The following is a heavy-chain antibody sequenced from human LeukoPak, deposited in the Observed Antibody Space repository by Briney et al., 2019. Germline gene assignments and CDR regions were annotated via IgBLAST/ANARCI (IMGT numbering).Heavy chain of an antibody. CDR2: IATDSTV. V-gene: IGHV3-48*03. J-gene: IGHJ6*03. CDR1: GFIVSSSE. D-gene: IGHD3-22*01. Sequence: SGGSLRLSCVASGFIVSSSEMNWVRQAPGKGLEWVSFIATDSTVYYADSVKGRFTISRDNSKNTLSLQMNSLRVEDTAVYYCARYSDYDSSGNYYYYMDVWGIGTTVTVFS. CDR3: ARYSDYDSSGNYYYYMDV.